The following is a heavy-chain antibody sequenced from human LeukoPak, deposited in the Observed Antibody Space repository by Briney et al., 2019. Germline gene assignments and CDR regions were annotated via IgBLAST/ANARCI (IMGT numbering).Heavy chain of an antibody. D-gene: IGHD3-22*01. CDR1: GFTFSSYA. CDR2: ISGSGGST. CDR3: ASSFRYYDSSPFDY. Sequence: GGSLRLSCAASGFTFSSYAMSWVRQAPGKGLEWVSAISGSGGSTYYADSVKGRFTISRDNSKNTLYLQMNSLRAEDTAVYYCASSFRYYDSSPFDYWGQGTLVTVSS. J-gene: IGHJ4*02. V-gene: IGHV3-23*01.